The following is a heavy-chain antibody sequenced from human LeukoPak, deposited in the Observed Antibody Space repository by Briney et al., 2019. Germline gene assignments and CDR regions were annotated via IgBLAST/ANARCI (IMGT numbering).Heavy chain of an antibody. Sequence: GGSLRLSCTASKFTFMNYAMHWVRQAPGKGLGWLSTIGSAGGSIFYADSVKGRFTISRDNSKSTLFLQMDSLRVEDTALYYCAKRGEVSTYYYFESWGQGALVTVFS. V-gene: IGHV3-23*01. CDR3: AKRGEVSTYYYFES. CDR2: IGSAGGSI. J-gene: IGHJ4*02. CDR1: KFTFMNYA. D-gene: IGHD2/OR15-2a*01.